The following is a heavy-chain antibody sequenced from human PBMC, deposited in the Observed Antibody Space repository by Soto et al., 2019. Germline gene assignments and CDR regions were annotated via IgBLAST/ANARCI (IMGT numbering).Heavy chain of an antibody. CDR1: GGSISSYY. D-gene: IGHD6-13*01. CDR3: ARFPGIAATLYYFDY. J-gene: IGHJ4*02. Sequence: SETLSLTCTVSGGSISSYYWSWIRQPPGKGLEWIGYIYYSGSTNYNPSLKSRVTISVDTSKNQFSLKLSSVTAADTAVYYCARFPGIAATLYYFDYWGQGTLVTVSS. V-gene: IGHV4-59*01. CDR2: IYYSGST.